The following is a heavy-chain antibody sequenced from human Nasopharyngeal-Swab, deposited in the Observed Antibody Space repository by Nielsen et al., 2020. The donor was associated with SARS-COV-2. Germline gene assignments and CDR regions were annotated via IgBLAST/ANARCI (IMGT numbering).Heavy chain of an antibody. J-gene: IGHJ3*01. V-gene: IGHV3-74*01. Sequence: GESLKISCAASGFTFSAHWMHWVRQAPGKGLVWVSRLNFDGSTTDYADSAKGRFTISRDNAKSTLYLQMNSLRVDDTAVYYCVRGVVPGDAAAFDPWGQGTMVTVSS. CDR3: VRGVVPGDAAAFDP. CDR1: GFTFSAHW. CDR2: LNFDGSTT. D-gene: IGHD2-15*01.